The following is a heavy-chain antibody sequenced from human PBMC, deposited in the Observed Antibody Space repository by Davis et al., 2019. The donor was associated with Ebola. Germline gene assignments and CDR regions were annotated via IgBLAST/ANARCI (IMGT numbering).Heavy chain of an antibody. V-gene: IGHV3-7*01. Sequence: PGGSLRLSCSASGFTFSDFWMTWVRQAPGKGLEWVANIKEDGDETYYVGSVKGRFTISRDNAKKSLYLEMNSLRVEDTAVYYCARDFGLDFWGQGTLVTVSS. CDR3: ARDFGLDF. J-gene: IGHJ4*02. CDR2: IKEDGDET. CDR1: GFTFSDFW. D-gene: IGHD3/OR15-3a*01.